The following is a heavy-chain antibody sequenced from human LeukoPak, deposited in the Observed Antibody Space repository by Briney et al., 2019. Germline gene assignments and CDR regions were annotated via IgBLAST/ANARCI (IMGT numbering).Heavy chain of an antibody. D-gene: IGHD3-22*01. CDR2: INTNTGNP. CDR1: GYTLTGYY. Sequence: GASVKVSCKASGYTLTGYYMHWVRQAPGQGLEWIGWINTNTGNPTYAQGFTGRFVFSLDTSVSTAYLQISSLKAEDTAVYYCARSGGPGPDGEGWLPDYWGQGTLVTVSS. CDR3: ARSGGPGPDGEGWLPDY. J-gene: IGHJ4*02. V-gene: IGHV7-4-1*02.